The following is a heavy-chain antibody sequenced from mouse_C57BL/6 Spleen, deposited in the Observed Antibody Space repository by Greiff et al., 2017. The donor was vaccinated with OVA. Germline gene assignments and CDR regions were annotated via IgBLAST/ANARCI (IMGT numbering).Heavy chain of an antibody. D-gene: IGHD1-2*01. CDR1: GFTFSSYT. CDR2: ISRGGGNT. J-gene: IGHJ2*01. CDR3: ARRDDGNDYFDY. Sequence: EVQLVESGGGLVKPGGSLKLSCAASGFTFSSYTMSWVRQTPEQRLEWVGTISRGGGNTYYPDSVKGRFTLSRDNAKNTLYLQMSSLRSEDTDLYYCARRDDGNDYFDYWGQGTTLTVSS. V-gene: IGHV5-9*01.